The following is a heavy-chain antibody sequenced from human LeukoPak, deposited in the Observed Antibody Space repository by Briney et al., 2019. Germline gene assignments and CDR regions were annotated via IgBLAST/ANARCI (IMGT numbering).Heavy chain of an antibody. J-gene: IGHJ3*02. V-gene: IGHV3-15*01. CDR3: TTDYGDYPSNDAFDI. D-gene: IGHD4-17*01. CDR1: GFTFSNAW. Sequence: GGSLRLFCAASGFTFSNAWMSWVRQAPGKGLEWVGRIKSKTDGGTTDYAAPVKGRFTISRDDSKNTLYLQMNSLKTEDTAVYYCTTDYGDYPSNDAFDIWGQGTMVTVSS. CDR2: IKSKTDGGTT.